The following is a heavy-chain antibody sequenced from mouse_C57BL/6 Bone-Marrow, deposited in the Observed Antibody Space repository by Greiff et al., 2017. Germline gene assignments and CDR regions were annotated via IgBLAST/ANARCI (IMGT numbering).Heavy chain of an antibody. CDR3: ARVTTGVATRYAMDY. J-gene: IGHJ4*01. CDR2: IYPGSGST. CDR1: GYTFTSYW. Sequence: QVQLKQPGAELVKPGASVKMSCKASGYTFTSYWITWVKPRPGQGLEWIGDIYPGSGSTNYNEKLKSKATLTVDTSSSTAYMQLSSLTSEDTSVYYCARVTTGVATRYAMDYWGQGTSVTVSS. D-gene: IGHD1-1*01. V-gene: IGHV1-55*01.